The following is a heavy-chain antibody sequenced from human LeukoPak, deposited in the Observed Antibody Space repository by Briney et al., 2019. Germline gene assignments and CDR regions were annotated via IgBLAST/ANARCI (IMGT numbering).Heavy chain of an antibody. J-gene: IGHJ6*03. V-gene: IGHV3-49*04. CDR3: TKTPRCYYGSGSYYESWYYYYMDV. D-gene: IGHD3-10*01. Sequence: GGSLRLSCTASGFTFGDYAMSWVRQAPGKGLEWVGFIRSKAYGGTTEYAASVKGRFTISRDDSKSIAYLQMNSLKTEDTAVYYCTKTPRCYYGSGSYYESWYYYYMDVWGKGTTVTISS. CDR1: GFTFGDYA. CDR2: IRSKAYGGTT.